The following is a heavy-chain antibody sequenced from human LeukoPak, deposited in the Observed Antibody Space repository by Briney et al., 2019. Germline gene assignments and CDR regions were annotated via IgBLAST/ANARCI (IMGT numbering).Heavy chain of an antibody. V-gene: IGHV1-46*01. J-gene: IGHJ3*02. CDR3: AIVSPMTTVARGQGAFDI. CDR1: GYTSTNYY. CDR2: VNPNDGST. Sequence: ASVKVSCKGFGYTSTNYYMHWVRQAPGQGPEWMGIVNPNDGSTTYAQKFQGRVTMTRDMSTNTVYMELSSLRSDDTAEYFCAIVSPMTTVARGQGAFDIWGQGTMVIVSA. D-gene: IGHD4-23*01.